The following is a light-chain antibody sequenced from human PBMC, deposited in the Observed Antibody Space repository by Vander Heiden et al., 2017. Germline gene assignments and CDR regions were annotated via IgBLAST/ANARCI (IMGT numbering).Light chain of an antibody. CDR1: QSVSSN. CDR2: GAS. CDR3: QQYNNWPLT. V-gene: IGKV3-15*01. Sequence: EIVMPQSPATLSVSPGERATLSCRASQSVSSNLDWYQQKPGQAPRLLIYGASTRATGIPARFSGSGSGTEFTLTISSLQSEDFAVYYCQQYNNWPLTFGGGTKVEIK. J-gene: IGKJ4*01.